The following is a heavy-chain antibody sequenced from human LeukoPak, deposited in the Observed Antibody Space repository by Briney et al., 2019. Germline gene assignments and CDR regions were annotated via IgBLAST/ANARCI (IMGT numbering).Heavy chain of an antibody. CDR1: GFTFSSYA. CDR2: ISDSGGST. D-gene: IGHD3-3*01. CDR3: AKGVYDFWSSYDY. V-gene: IGHV3-23*01. Sequence: GGSLRLSCVASGFTFSSYAMSWVRQAPGEGLEWVSAISDSGGSTYYADSVKGRFTISRDNSKNTLYLQMNSLRAEDTAVYYCAKGVYDFWSSYDYWGQGTLVTVSS. J-gene: IGHJ4*02.